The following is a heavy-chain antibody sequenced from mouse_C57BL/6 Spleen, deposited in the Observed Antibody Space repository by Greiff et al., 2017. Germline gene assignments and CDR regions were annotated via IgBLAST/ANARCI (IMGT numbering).Heavy chain of an antibody. CDR2: ISSGSSTI. D-gene: IGHD1-1*01. CDR1: GFTFSDYG. J-gene: IGHJ1*03. Sequence: EVKLMESGGGLVKPGGSLKLSCAASGFTFSDYGMHWVRQAPEKGLEWVAYISSGSSTIYYADTVKGRFTISRDNAKKTLFLQMTRLRSEDTAMYYCARPTVVYWYVDVWGTGTTVTVSS. CDR3: ARPTVVYWYVDV. V-gene: IGHV5-17*01.